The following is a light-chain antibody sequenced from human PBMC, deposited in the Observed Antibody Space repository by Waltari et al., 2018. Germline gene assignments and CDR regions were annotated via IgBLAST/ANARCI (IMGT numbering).Light chain of an antibody. CDR2: EVN. Sequence: QSALTQPPSASGSPGQSVTISCTGTNSDVGTYNYVSWFQQHPGRAPKLLIYEVNKRPFGAPDPFSASTSDHRAALTVSGLQADDEAVYHCSSYAGSNTLGFGGGTKLTVL. J-gene: IGLJ2*01. V-gene: IGLV2-8*01. CDR1: NSDVGTYNY. CDR3: SSYAGSNTLG.